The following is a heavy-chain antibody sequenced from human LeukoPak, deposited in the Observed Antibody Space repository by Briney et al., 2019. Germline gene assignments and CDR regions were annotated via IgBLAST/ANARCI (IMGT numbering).Heavy chain of an antibody. V-gene: IGHV3-21*01. CDR1: GFTFSSYS. J-gene: IGHJ4*02. CDR2: IGSSSSYI. Sequence: PGGSLRLSCAASGFTFSSYSMNWVRQAPGKGLEWVSSIGSSSSYIYYADSVKGRFTISRDNAKNSLYLQMNSLRAEDTAVYYCATHYYYDSSGYYFFDYWGQGTLVTVSS. D-gene: IGHD3-22*01. CDR3: ATHYYYDSSGYYFFDY.